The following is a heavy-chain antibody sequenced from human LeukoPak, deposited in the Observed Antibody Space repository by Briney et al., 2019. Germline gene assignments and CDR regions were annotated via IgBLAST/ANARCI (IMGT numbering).Heavy chain of an antibody. CDR2: VYYSGST. V-gene: IGHV4-59*04. J-gene: IGHJ3*02. CDR1: GGSLNSYY. Sequence: SGTLSLTCTVSGGSLNSYYWSWIRQPPGKGLEWIGSVYYSGSTYFNPSLKSRLTMSVDTSNSHFSLRLGSVTAADTAVYYCARPAHDAFDIWGQGTKVTVSS. CDR3: ARPAHDAFDI.